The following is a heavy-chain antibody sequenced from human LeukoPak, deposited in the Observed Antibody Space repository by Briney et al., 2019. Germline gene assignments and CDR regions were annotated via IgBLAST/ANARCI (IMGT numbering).Heavy chain of an antibody. CDR1: GGSFSGYY. CDR3: ARGLLWFGELSWAYYFDY. CDR2: INHSGST. J-gene: IGHJ4*02. V-gene: IGHV4-34*01. D-gene: IGHD3-10*01. Sequence: SETLSLTCAVYGGSFSGYYWSWIRQPPGKGLEWIGEINHSGSTNYNPSLKSRVTISVDTSKNQFSLKLSSVTAADTAVYYCARGLLWFGELSWAYYFDYWGQGTLATVSS.